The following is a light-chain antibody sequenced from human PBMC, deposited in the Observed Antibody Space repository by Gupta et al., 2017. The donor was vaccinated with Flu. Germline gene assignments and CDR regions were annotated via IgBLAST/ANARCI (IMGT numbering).Light chain of an antibody. Sequence: QSALTQPPSASVSPGQSATISCAGTSSDVGGYNYFYWYQHHPGKAPQLMIYEVTKRPSGVPDRFSGSKSGNTASLTVAELQAEDEGDYYCSSNAGSHNVVFGGGTKLTVL. CDR1: SSDVGGYNY. J-gene: IGLJ2*01. CDR3: SSNAGSHNVV. CDR2: EVT. V-gene: IGLV2-8*01.